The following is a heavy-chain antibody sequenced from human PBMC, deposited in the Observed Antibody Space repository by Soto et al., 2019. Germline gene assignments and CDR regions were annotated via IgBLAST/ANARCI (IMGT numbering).Heavy chain of an antibody. CDR2: ISSSGSTI. CDR3: ARTTERRGVVAAVFDY. Sequence: GGSLRLSCAASGFTFSDYYMSWIRQAPGKGLEWVSYISSSGSTIYYADSAKGRFTISRDNAKNSLYLQMNSLRAEDTAVYYCARTTERRGVVAAVFDYWGQGTLVTVSS. V-gene: IGHV3-11*01. D-gene: IGHD2-15*01. J-gene: IGHJ4*02. CDR1: GFTFSDYY.